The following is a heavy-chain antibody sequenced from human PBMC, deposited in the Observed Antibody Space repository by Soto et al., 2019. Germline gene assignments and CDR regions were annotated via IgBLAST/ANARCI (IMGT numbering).Heavy chain of an antibody. CDR1: GGSISSGDYY. J-gene: IGHJ4*02. V-gene: IGHV4-30-4*01. Sequence: TLSLTCTVSGGSISSGDYYWSWIRQPPGKGLEWIGYIYYSGSTYYNPSLKSRVTISVDTSKNQFSLKLSSVTAADTAVYYCARSPRPSEAPPHFDYWGQGTLVTVSS. CDR2: IYYSGST. CDR3: ARSPRPSEAPPHFDY.